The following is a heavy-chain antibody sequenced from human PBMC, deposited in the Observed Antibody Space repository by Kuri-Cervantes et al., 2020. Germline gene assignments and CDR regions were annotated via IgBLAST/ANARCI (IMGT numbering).Heavy chain of an antibody. V-gene: IGHV3-23*01. CDR3: ASVYY. Sequence: GGSLRLSCTVSGDDILTNNYFWAWIRRPPGKGLEWVSTMSGNGGSTYYAGSVKGRFTISRDNSKNTLYLQMNSLRAEDTAVYYCASVYYWGQGTLVTVSS. CDR2: MSGNGGST. J-gene: IGHJ4*02. CDR1: GDDILTNNY.